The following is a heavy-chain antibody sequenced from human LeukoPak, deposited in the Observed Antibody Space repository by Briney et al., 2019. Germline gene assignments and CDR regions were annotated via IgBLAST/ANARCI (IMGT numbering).Heavy chain of an antibody. V-gene: IGHV3-21*01. J-gene: IGHJ1*01. Sequence: GGSLRLSCAASGFTFSSYSMNWVRQAPGKGLEWVSSISSSSSYIYYADSVKGRFTISRDNAKNSLYLQMNSLRAEDTAVYYCARDGAVAGRIFFQHWGQGTLVTVSP. CDR2: ISSSSSYI. CDR3: ARDGAVAGRIFFQH. CDR1: GFTFSSYS. D-gene: IGHD6-19*01.